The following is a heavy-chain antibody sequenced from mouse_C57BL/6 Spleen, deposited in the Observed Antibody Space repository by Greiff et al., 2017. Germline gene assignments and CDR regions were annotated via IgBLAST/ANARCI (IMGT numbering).Heavy chain of an antibody. CDR3: ARDYYDYYYIDY. J-gene: IGHJ2*01. Sequence: VQLQQPGAELVMPGASVKLSCTASGFTFTSYWMHWVKQRPEQGLEWIGEIDPSDSYTNYTQKFQGKSTMTADTSSSTAYLQLSSLTSEDTAIYYCARDYYDYYYIDYWGQGTTLTVSS. CDR2: IDPSDSYT. CDR1: GFTFTSYW. V-gene: IGHV1-69*01. D-gene: IGHD2-4*01.